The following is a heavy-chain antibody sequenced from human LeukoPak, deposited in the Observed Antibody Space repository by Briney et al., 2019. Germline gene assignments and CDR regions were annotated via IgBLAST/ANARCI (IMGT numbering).Heavy chain of an antibody. J-gene: IGHJ4*02. D-gene: IGHD4-17*01. CDR1: GYTFTSYG. CDR3: ARESDPDYYGDYAWFDY. CDR2: ISAYNGNT. V-gene: IGHV1-18*01. Sequence: ASVKVSCKASGYTFTSYGISWVRQAPGQGLEWMGWISAYNGNTNYAQKLQGRVTMTTDTSTSTAYVELGSLRSDDTAVYYCARESDPDYYGDYAWFDYWGQGTLVTVSS.